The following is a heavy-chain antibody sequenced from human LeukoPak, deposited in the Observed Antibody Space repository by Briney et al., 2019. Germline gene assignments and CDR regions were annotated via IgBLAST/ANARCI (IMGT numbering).Heavy chain of an antibody. J-gene: IGHJ4*02. CDR2: ITTDKGNT. V-gene: IGHV1-18*01. D-gene: IGHD3-3*01. Sequence: GSVKVSCEASGYTFTTFGISWVRQAPGRGLEWMGWITTDKGNTNYAQKFQGRVTLTTDTSTRTAYMELRSLRSDDTAVYFCARMLRYYDFWSGAYDSWGQGTLVIVSS. CDR3: ARMLRYYDFWSGAYDS. CDR1: GYTFTTFG.